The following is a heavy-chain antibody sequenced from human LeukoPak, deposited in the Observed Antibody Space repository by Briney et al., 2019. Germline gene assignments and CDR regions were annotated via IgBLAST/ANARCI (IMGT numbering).Heavy chain of an antibody. CDR3: ARRGKAKRLLRYFDWTIDY. V-gene: IGHV4-34*01. CDR2: INHSGST. Sequence: SETLSLTCAVYGGSFSGYYWSWIRQPPGKGLEWIGEINHSGSTNYNPSLKSRVTISVDTSKNQFSLKLSSVTAADTAVYYCARRGKAKRLLRYFDWTIDYWGQGTLVTVSS. J-gene: IGHJ4*02. CDR1: GGSFSGYY. D-gene: IGHD3-9*01.